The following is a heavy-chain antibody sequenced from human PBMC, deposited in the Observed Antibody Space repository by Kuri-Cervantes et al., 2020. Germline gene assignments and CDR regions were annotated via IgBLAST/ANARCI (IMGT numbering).Heavy chain of an antibody. CDR1: GFTFSNHG. Sequence: GGSLRLSCAASGFTFSNHGMHWVRQGPGKGLEWVAVISYDGSDKFYTDSVKGRFTISRDNSRNTVYLQMNSLTTEDTALYYCARVAARDLGWVREDFDYWGRGTLVTVSS. D-gene: IGHD3-3*01. V-gene: IGHV3-30*03. CDR2: ISYDGSDK. J-gene: IGHJ4*02. CDR3: ARVAARDLGWVREDFDY.